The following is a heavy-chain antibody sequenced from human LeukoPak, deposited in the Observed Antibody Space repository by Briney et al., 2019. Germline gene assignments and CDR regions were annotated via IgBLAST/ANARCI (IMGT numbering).Heavy chain of an antibody. D-gene: IGHD6-13*01. Sequence: ASVTVSCKASGYTFTNYYIHWARQAPGRGLEWMGIINPSGGSTSYAQRFQGRVTMTSDTSTSTVYMDLSSLTSEDTAVYYCARRGRAGVVWGYSDYWGQGTLVTVSS. CDR2: INPSGGST. V-gene: IGHV1-46*01. CDR1: GYTFTNYY. CDR3: ARRGRAGVVWGYSDY. J-gene: IGHJ4*02.